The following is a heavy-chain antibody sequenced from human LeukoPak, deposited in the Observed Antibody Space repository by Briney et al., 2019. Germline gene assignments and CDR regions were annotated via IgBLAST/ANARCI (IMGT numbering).Heavy chain of an antibody. V-gene: IGHV4-61*01. Sequence: PSETLSLTCTVSGGSISSSLYYWNWIRQSPGKGLEWIGYIYYSGNTNYNPSLKSRITISVDTSKNQFSLKLSSVTAADTAFYYCAGGTVTTTFDYWGQGTLVTVSS. CDR1: GGSISSSLYY. CDR2: IYYSGNT. J-gene: IGHJ4*02. D-gene: IGHD4-17*01. CDR3: AGGTVTTTFDY.